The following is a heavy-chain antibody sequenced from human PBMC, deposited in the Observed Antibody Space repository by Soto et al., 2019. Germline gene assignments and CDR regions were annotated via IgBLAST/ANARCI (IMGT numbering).Heavy chain of an antibody. CDR2: VNTDGSDT. Sequence: GGALRLSCAGSGFTFTKSWMHWVRQTPGKGLEWVSRVNTDGSDTIYADSVKGRFTISRDNAKNTLYLQMNSLTAEDTAMYYCARDQSVSGPTTLHYWGQGALVTVSS. J-gene: IGHJ4*02. D-gene: IGHD6-19*01. CDR3: ARDQSVSGPTTLHY. V-gene: IGHV3-74*01. CDR1: GFTFTKSW.